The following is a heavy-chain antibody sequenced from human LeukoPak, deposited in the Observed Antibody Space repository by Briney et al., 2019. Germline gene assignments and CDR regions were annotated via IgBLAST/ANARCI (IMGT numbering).Heavy chain of an antibody. CDR3: VKARGLSRLAGDAFHL. V-gene: IGHV3-23*01. CDR2: ISGSGGST. J-gene: IGHJ3*01. D-gene: IGHD6-19*01. CDR1: GFTFSSYG. Sequence: GGTLRLSCAASGFTFSSYGMSWVRQAPGKGLEWVSAISGSGGSTYYADSVKGRFTMSRDNSKNTLYLQMNNLGSEDMAVYFCVKARGLSRLAGDAFHLWGQGTTVIVSS.